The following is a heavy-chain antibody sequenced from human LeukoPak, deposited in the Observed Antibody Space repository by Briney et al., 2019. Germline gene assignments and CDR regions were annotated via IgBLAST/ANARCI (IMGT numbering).Heavy chain of an antibody. CDR3: ARGFRYDFWSGYYLFDY. CDR1: GGTFSSYT. V-gene: IGHV1-69*02. CDR2: IIPILGIA. J-gene: IGHJ4*02. D-gene: IGHD3-3*01. Sequence: SVKVSCKASGGTFSSYTISWVRQAPGQGLEWMGSIIPILGIANYAQKFQGRVTITADKSTSTAYMELSSLRSEDTAVYYCARGFRYDFWSGYYLFDYWGQGTLVTVSS.